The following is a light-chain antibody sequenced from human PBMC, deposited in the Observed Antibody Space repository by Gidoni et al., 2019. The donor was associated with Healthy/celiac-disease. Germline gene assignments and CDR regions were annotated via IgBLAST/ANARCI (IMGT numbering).Light chain of an antibody. V-gene: IGLV1-40*01. J-gene: IGLJ2*01. Sequence: QSVLTQPPSEYGAPGQRVTISCTGSSSNIGAGYDVHWYQQLPAPAPKLLLYGNSNRPSVVPHRFSVSQSGTSASLALTGLQAEDDADYYCQSYDSSLSGSVVFGGGTKLTVL. CDR3: QSYDSSLSGSVV. CDR1: SSNIGAGYD. CDR2: GNS.